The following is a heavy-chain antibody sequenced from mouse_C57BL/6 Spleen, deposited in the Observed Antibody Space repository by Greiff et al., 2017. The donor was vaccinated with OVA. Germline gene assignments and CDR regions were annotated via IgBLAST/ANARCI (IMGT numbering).Heavy chain of an antibody. J-gene: IGHJ1*03. V-gene: IGHV5-12*01. Sequence: EVQVVESGGGLVQPGGSLKLSCAASGFTFSDYYMYWVRQTPEKRLEWVAYISNGGGSTYYPDTVKGRFTISRDNAKNTLYLQMSRLKSEDTAMYYCATRYSNYEGWYFDVWGTGTTVTVSS. D-gene: IGHD2-5*01. CDR3: ATRYSNYEGWYFDV. CDR1: GFTFSDYY. CDR2: ISNGGGST.